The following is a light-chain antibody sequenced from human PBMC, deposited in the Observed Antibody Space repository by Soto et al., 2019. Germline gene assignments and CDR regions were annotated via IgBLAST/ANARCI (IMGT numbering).Light chain of an antibody. V-gene: IGKV1D-12*01. CDR1: QDIDRW. CDR3: LQSDTFPYT. Sequence: DIQMTLSPSSVSASVGDRVTISCRASQDIDRWLAWFQHKPGKAPKLLISTASSLQSGVPSRFSGSGSGTDFTLTIASLQFEDFATYYCLQSDTFPYTFGLGTKLEIK. J-gene: IGKJ2*01. CDR2: TAS.